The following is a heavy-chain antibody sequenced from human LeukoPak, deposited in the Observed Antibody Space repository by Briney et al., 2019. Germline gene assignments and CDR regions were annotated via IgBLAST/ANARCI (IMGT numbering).Heavy chain of an antibody. J-gene: IGHJ5*02. D-gene: IGHD4-17*01. CDR1: GFTFSSYG. CDR2: IRYDGSNK. Sequence: QPGGSLRLSCAASGFTFSSYGMHWVRQAPGKGLEWVAFIRYDGSNKYYADSVKGRFTISRDNSKNTLYLQMNSLRAEDTAVYHCAKDWTTTVMNWFDPWGQGTLVTVSS. CDR3: AKDWTTTVMNWFDP. V-gene: IGHV3-30*02.